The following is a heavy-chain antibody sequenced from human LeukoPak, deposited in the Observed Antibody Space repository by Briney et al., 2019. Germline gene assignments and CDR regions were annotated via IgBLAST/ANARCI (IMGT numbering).Heavy chain of an antibody. CDR2: ISSGSSTT. J-gene: IGHJ6*02. V-gene: IGHV3-48*02. Sequence: LRLSCXXSGXTXXSYSMNWVRQAPGKGLEWVSYISSGSSTTYYVDSVKGRFTISRDNAKNSLYLQMNSLRDEDTAVYYCAGARTYYYAMDVWGQGTTVTVSS. CDR1: GXTXXSYS. CDR3: AGARTYYYAMDV.